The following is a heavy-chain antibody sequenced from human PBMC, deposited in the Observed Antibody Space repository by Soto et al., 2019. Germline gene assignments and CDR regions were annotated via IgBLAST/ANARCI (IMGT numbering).Heavy chain of an antibody. V-gene: IGHV3-7*01. Sequence: GGSLRLSCAASGFTFSNYWMAWVRQAPGKGLEWVANIKYDGSEKNYVDSVKGRFAISRDNAKNSLYLQMNSLRAEDTAVYYCARDYCSGGSCHSVPLCYWGQGTLVTVSS. CDR1: GFTFSNYW. CDR2: IKYDGSEK. D-gene: IGHD2-15*01. CDR3: ARDYCSGGSCHSVPLCY. J-gene: IGHJ4*02.